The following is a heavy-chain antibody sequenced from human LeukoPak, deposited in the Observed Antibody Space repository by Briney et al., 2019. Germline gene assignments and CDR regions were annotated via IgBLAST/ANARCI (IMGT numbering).Heavy chain of an antibody. J-gene: IGHJ4*02. D-gene: IGHD6-13*01. V-gene: IGHV3-30*04. Sequence: PGGSLILSCAASGFTFSSYAMHWVRQAPGKGREGVAVISYDGSNKYYADSVKGRFTISRDNSKNTLYLQMNSLRAEDTAVYYCEKEKYSSSCAHXHYWXXXTXXTV. CDR3: EKEKYSSSCAHXHY. CDR1: GFTFSSYA. CDR2: ISYDGSNK.